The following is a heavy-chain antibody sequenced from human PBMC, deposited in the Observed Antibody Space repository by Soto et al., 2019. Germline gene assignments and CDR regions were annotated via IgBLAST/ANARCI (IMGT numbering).Heavy chain of an antibody. Sequence: GGSLRLSCAATGFAFSRYDMHWVRQGIGKGLEWVSGIGTAGDPSSPGSVKGRFTISRDNAKNSLYLQMNDLRAGDTAVYYCARGAFFGSGSQTFDSWGKGTRVTVSS. CDR3: ARGAFFGSGSQTFDS. V-gene: IGHV3-13*05. CDR1: GFAFSRYD. D-gene: IGHD3-10*01. J-gene: IGHJ4*02. CDR2: IGTAGDP.